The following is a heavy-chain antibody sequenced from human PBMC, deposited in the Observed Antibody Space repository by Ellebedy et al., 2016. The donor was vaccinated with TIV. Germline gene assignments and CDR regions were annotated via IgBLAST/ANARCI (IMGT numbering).Heavy chain of an antibody. V-gene: IGHV1-69*13. J-gene: IGHJ6*02. Sequence: SSVKVSCXASGCTFSSYAISWVRQAPGQGLEWMGGIIPIFGTANYAQKFQGRVTITADESTSTAYMELSSLRSEDTAVYYCARPQAYYYYGMDVWGQGTTVTVSS. CDR1: GCTFSSYA. CDR3: ARPQAYYYYGMDV. CDR2: IIPIFGTA.